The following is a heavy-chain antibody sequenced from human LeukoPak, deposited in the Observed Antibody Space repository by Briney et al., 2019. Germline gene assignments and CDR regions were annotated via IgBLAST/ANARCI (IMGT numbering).Heavy chain of an antibody. Sequence: GGSLRLSCGASGFTFSSYAMSWVRQAPGKGLEWVSAISGSGGSTYYADSVKGPFTISRDNSKNTLYLQMNSLRAEDTAVYYCAKEPDYGDYFDYWGQGTLVTVSS. CDR3: AKEPDYGDYFDY. CDR2: ISGSGGST. D-gene: IGHD4-17*01. J-gene: IGHJ4*02. CDR1: GFTFSSYA. V-gene: IGHV3-23*01.